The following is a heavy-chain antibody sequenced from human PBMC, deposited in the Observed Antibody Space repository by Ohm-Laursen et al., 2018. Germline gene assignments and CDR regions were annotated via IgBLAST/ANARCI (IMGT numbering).Heavy chain of an antibody. CDR2: ISNSGNT. V-gene: IGHV4-59*08. CDR1: GDSINSSY. Sequence: GTLSLTCTVSGDSINSSYWSWIRPPPGKGLEWIGFISNSGNTNYNPSLKSRVTISVDTSKNQISLKLGSVTVADTAVFYCARRGSGGRSFDYWGQGSLVTVST. CDR3: ARRGSGGRSFDY. D-gene: IGHD2-15*01. J-gene: IGHJ4*02.